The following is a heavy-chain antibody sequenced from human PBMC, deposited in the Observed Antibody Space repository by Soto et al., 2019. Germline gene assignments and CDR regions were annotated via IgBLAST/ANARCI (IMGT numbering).Heavy chain of an antibody. D-gene: IGHD1-1*01. CDR2: IYFSGST. V-gene: IGHV4-61*01. CDR1: GGSVRSGSYY. CDR3: ARERTGDPTFFDY. Sequence: LSLTCSVSGGSVRSGSYYWSWIRQPPGKGLEWIGYIYFSGSTDYNPSLKSRVTISVDTSKNQFSLKLSSLTAADTAVYYCARERTGDPTFFDYWGQGTLVTVSS. J-gene: IGHJ4*02.